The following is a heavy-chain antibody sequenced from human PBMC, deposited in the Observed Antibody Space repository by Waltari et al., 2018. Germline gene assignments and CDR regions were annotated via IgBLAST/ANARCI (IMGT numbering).Heavy chain of an antibody. V-gene: IGHV1-46*01. CDR1: GYTFTSYY. CDR3: ARDLGNWFDP. J-gene: IGHJ5*02. CDR2: INPSGGST. Sequence: QVQLVQSGAEVKKPGASVKVSCKASGYTFTSYYMHWVRQAPGQGLEWMGIINPSGGSTSYAQKFQGRGTMTRDTATSTVYMELSSLRSEDTSVYYCARDLGNWFDPWGQGTLVTVSS.